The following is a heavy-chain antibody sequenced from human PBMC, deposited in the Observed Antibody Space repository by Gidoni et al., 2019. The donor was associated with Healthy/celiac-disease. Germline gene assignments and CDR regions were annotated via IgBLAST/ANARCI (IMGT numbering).Heavy chain of an antibody. V-gene: IGHV3-48*03. D-gene: IGHD1-26*01. CDR1: GFTFRSYE. CDR3: ARDPYDLVGATSHSDY. Sequence: EVQMVESGGGLVQPGGSLRLSCAASGFTFRSYEMNWGRQAPGKGLEWVSYISSSGSTLYYADSVKGRFTISRDNAKNSLYLQMNSLRAEDTAVYYCARDPYDLVGATSHSDYWGQGTLVTVSS. CDR2: ISSSGSTL. J-gene: IGHJ4*02.